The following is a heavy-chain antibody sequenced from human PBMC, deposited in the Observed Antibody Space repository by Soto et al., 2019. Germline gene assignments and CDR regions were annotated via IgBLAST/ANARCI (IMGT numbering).Heavy chain of an antibody. D-gene: IGHD6-13*01. V-gene: IGHV4-39*01. Sequence: QLQLQETGPGLVKPSETLSLTCTVSGGSISSSSYYWGWIRQPPGKGLEWIGSIYYSGSTYYNPSLKSRVTISVDTSTNQFSLKLSSVTAADTAVYYCARHGKQQQLVRGGGMDVWGQGTTVTVSS. J-gene: IGHJ6*02. CDR1: GGSISSSSYY. CDR3: ARHGKQQQLVRGGGMDV. CDR2: IYYSGST.